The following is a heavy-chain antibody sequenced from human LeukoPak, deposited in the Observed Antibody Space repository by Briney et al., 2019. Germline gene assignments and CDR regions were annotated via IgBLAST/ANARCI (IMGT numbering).Heavy chain of an antibody. V-gene: IGHV3-48*03. J-gene: IGHJ4*02. CDR3: AKYLYSSGWYDY. CDR1: GFTFSSYE. CDR2: ISSSGSTI. D-gene: IGHD6-19*01. Sequence: GGSLRLSCAASGFTFSSYEMNWVRQAPGKGLEWVSYISSSGSTIYYADSVKGWFTISRDNSKNTLYLQMNSLRAEDTAVYYCAKYLYSSGWYDYWGQGTLVTVSS.